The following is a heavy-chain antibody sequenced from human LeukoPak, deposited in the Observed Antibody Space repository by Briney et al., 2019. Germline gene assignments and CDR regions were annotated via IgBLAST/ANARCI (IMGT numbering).Heavy chain of an antibody. Sequence: GGSLRLSCAASGFIFSTHGMHWVRQAPGKGLEWVVVIWYDGSNKYYADSVKGRFTISRDNSRDTLYLQMNSVRVEDTAVYYCARAVGPFDYWGQGTLLTVSS. CDR1: GFIFSTHG. CDR2: IWYDGSNK. CDR3: ARAVGPFDY. D-gene: IGHD1-26*01. V-gene: IGHV3-33*01. J-gene: IGHJ4*02.